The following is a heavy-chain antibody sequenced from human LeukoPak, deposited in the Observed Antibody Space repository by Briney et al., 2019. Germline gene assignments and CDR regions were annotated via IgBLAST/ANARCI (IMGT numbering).Heavy chain of an antibody. Sequence: SETLSLTCTVSGGSISSGSYYWSWIRQPAGKGLEWIGRIFGSGSTNYNPSLKSRVTISVDMSNNLFSLKLSSVTAADTAVYYCARGYYDFWSGSDAFDIWGQGTMVTVSS. D-gene: IGHD3-3*01. J-gene: IGHJ3*02. CDR3: ARGYYDFWSGSDAFDI. V-gene: IGHV4-61*02. CDR2: IFGSGST. CDR1: GGSISSGSYY.